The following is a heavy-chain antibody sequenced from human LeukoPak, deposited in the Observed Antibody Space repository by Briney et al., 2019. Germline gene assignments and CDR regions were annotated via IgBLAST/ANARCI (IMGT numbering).Heavy chain of an antibody. CDR1: GYTFTSYG. CDR2: ISAYNGNT. D-gene: IGHD6-19*01. J-gene: IGHJ3*02. V-gene: IGHV1-18*01. CDR3: ATSGYSSGWYLYAFDI. Sequence: ASVKVSCKASGYTFTSYGISWVRQAPGQGLEWMGWISAYNGNTNYAQKLQGRVTMTTDTSTSTAYMELRSLRSDDTAVYYCATSGYSSGWYLYAFDIWGQGTMVTVSS.